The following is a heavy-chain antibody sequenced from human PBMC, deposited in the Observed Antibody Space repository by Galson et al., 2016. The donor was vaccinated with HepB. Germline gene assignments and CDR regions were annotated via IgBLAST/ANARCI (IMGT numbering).Heavy chain of an antibody. D-gene: IGHD5-12*01. CDR1: GFTLSPYA. V-gene: IGHV3-30-3*01. Sequence: SLRLSCAASGFTLSPYAMHWVRQAPGGGLEWVALISYDGNNKYYADSVKGRLTISRDNSKNALYLHMNNLRTEDTAVYFCARELDGYSGYEGADSWGQGTLVTVSS. CDR3: ARELDGYSGYEGADS. CDR2: ISYDGNNK. J-gene: IGHJ4*02.